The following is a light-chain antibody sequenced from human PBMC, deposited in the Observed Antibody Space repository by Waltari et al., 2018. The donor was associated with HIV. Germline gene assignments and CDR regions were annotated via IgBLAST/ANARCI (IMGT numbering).Light chain of an antibody. CDR2: EVS. Sequence: QSALTQPASVSGSFGQSITISCTGTSSDVGSYNLVSWYQYHPGKAPKLIIYEVSKRTSGVSIRFSGSKSGNTASLTVSGLQAEDEAHYYCCSYARSGIPFGGGTKLTVL. CDR1: SSDVGSYNL. V-gene: IGLV2-23*02. CDR3: CSYARSGIP. J-gene: IGLJ2*01.